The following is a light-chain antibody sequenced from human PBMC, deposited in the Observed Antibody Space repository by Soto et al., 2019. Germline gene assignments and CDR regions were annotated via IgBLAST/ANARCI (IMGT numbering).Light chain of an antibody. CDR2: WAS. J-gene: IGKJ2*01. Sequence: DIVMTQSPDSLAVSLGERATINCKSSQSVLYRSSNKNYLAWYQQKPGQPPKLLIYWASTRESGVPDRFRGSGSGTDFTLTISSLQAEYVAVYYWQQYYSAPQTFGQGTKLEIK. CDR3: QQYYSAPQT. CDR1: QSVLYRSSNKNY. V-gene: IGKV4-1*01.